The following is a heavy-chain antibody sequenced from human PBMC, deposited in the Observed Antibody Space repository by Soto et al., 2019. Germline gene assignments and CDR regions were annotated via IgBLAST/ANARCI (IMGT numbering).Heavy chain of an antibody. Sequence: GGSLRLSCAASGFTFSTYSMHWVRQAPGKGLEWVALISYDGNNKYYADSVKGRFTISRDNSKTSLYLQMDSLRPEDTAIYYCAREGVTNYTDYYFDLWGHGALVTVSS. V-gene: IGHV3-30-3*01. J-gene: IGHJ4*01. CDR1: GFTFSTYS. CDR2: ISYDGNNK. D-gene: IGHD4-4*01. CDR3: AREGVTNYTDYYFDL.